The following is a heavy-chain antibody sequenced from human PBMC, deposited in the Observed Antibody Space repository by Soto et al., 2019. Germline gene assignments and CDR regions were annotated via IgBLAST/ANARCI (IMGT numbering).Heavy chain of an antibody. D-gene: IGHD6-6*01. CDR2: VSAYNGER. CDR3: SRGTSIPASGDY. J-gene: IGHJ4*01. CDR1: GYTFTNYG. Sequence: QVQLVQSGAEVKKPGASVKVSCKASGYTFTNYGINWVRQAPGQGLEWLGWVSAYNGERRYAQRVQARVIMTTDTSTTPAYMELRSLRSDATALYYCSRGTSIPASGDYWGQGTLVTVSS. V-gene: IGHV1-18*01.